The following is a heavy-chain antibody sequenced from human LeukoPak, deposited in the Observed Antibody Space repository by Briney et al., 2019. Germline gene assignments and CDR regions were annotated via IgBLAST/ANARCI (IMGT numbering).Heavy chain of an antibody. Sequence: TGGSLRLSCAVSGFTFSSYWMSWVRQAPGKGLEWVANIKQDGSEKYYVDSVKGRFTISRDNTKNSLFPQMNSLRAEDTAVYYCARRYCYRSSCSGFDYWGRGTLVTVPS. V-gene: IGHV3-7*01. CDR2: IKQDGSEK. CDR3: ARRYCYRSSCSGFDY. J-gene: IGHJ4*02. CDR1: GFTFSSYW. D-gene: IGHD6-13*01.